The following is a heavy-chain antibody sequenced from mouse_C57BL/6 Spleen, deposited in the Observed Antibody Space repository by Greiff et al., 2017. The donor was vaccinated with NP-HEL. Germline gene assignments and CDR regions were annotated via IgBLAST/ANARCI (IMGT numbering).Heavy chain of an antibody. J-gene: IGHJ4*01. CDR3: ASGGYYYGSSYEYAMDY. CDR1: GYSITSGYY. Sequence: ESGPGLVKPSQSLSLTCSVTGYSITSGYYWNWIRQFPGNKLEWMGYISYDGSNNYNPSLKNRISITRDTSKNQFFLKLNSVTTEDTATYYCASGGYYYGSSYEYAMDYWGQGTSVTVSS. CDR2: ISYDGSN. D-gene: IGHD1-1*01. V-gene: IGHV3-6*01.